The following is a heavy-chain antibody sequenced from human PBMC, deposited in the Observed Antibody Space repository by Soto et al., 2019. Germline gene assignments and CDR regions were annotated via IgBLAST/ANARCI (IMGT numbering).Heavy chain of an antibody. CDR1: GFTFSSYW. CDR3: ARDRGWSGYFRDYGMDV. J-gene: IGHJ6*02. D-gene: IGHD3-3*01. V-gene: IGHV3-74*01. Sequence: EVQLVESGGGLVQPGGSLRLSCAASGFTFSSYWMHWVRQAPGKGLVWVSRINSDGSSTSYADSVKGRLTISRDNAKNTLYLQMNILRAEDTAVYYCARDRGWSGYFRDYGMDVWGQGTTVTVSS. CDR2: INSDGSST.